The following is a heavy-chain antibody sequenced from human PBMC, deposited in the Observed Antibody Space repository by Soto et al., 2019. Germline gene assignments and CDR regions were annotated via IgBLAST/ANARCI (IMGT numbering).Heavy chain of an antibody. D-gene: IGHD6-19*01. V-gene: IGHV3-30*18. J-gene: IGHJ4*02. CDR3: AKGGRQWLVTSDFNY. CDR2: VSHDGRNT. CDR1: GFTFRDYA. Sequence: ESGGVVVQPGRSLLLSCAASGFTFRDYAMHWVRQAPGKGLEWVAVVSHDGRNTHYADSVKGRFTISRDSSKHTVSLEMTSLRAEDTAVYYCAKGGRQWLVTSDFNYWGQGALVPVSS.